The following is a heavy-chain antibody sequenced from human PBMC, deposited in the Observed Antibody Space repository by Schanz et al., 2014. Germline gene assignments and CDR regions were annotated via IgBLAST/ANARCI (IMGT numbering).Heavy chain of an antibody. D-gene: IGHD3-16*01. CDR1: GFAFFGSFA. V-gene: IGHV3-23*01. CDR2: MSGSGSTA. Sequence: DVQLLESGGGLVQPGGSLRLSCVASGFAFFGSFAMSWVRQAPGKGLEWVSGMSGSGSTADYADSVKGRFTISRDNSRKTLYLQMNSLRADDTAVYYCAKDLYNYGIFDSWGQGTLVTVSS. J-gene: IGHJ5*01. CDR3: AKDLYNYGIFDS.